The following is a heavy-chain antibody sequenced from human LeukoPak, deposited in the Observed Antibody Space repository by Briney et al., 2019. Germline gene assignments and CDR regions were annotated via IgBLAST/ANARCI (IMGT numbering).Heavy chain of an antibody. CDR2: IYHSGST. Sequence: SETLSLTCAVSGGSISSGNWWSWVRQPPGKGLEWIGEIYHSGSTNYNPSLKSRVTISVDKSKNQFSLKLSSVTAADTAVYYCARDRRCSSTSCYYFDYWGQGTLVTVSS. J-gene: IGHJ4*02. D-gene: IGHD2-2*01. V-gene: IGHV4-4*02. CDR3: ARDRRCSSTSCYYFDY. CDR1: GGSISSGNW.